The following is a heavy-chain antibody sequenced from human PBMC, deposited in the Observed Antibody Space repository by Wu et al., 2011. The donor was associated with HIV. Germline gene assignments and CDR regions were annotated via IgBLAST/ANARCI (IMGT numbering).Heavy chain of an antibody. CDR1: GGTFSSYA. J-gene: IGHJ4*02. CDR3: ARVREWVRGVHSTYYFDY. Sequence: QVQLVQSGAEVKKPGSSVKVSCKASGGTFSSYAIRWVRQAPGQGLEWMGGIIPIFGTTNYAQKFQGRITITTDESTSTASMELSSLRSEDTAVYYCARVREWVRGVHSTYYFDYWGQGTLVTVSS. D-gene: IGHD3-10*01. CDR2: IIPIFGTT. V-gene: IGHV1-69*05.